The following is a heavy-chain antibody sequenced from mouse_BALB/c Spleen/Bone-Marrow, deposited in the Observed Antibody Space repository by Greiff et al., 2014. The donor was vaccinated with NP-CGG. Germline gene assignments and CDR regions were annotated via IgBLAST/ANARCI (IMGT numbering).Heavy chain of an antibody. V-gene: IGHV1-74*01. Sequence: QVQLQQSGPQLVRPGASVKISCKASGYSFTSYWMHWVKQGPGQGLEWIGMIDPSDSETRLNQKFKDKATLTVDKSSSTAYMQLSSPTSEDSAVYYCANLYGYLFGYWGQGTTLTVSS. J-gene: IGHJ2*01. CDR1: GYSFTSYW. CDR3: ANLYGYLFGY. D-gene: IGHD2-2*01. CDR2: IDPSDSET.